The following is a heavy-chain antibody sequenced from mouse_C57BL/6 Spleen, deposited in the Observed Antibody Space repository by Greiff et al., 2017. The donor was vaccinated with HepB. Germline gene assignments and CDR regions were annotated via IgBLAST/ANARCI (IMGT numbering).Heavy chain of an antibody. CDR2: IDPSDSET. V-gene: IGHV1-52*01. CDR3: ARWDYDREWFAY. D-gene: IGHD2-4*01. J-gene: IGHJ3*01. Sequence: QVQLQQPGAELVRPGSSVKLSCKASGYTLTSSWMHWVKQRPIQGLEWIGNIDPSDSETHYNQKFKDKATLTVDKSSSTAYMQLSSLTSVDSAVYYCARWDYDREWFAYWGQGTLVTVSA. CDR1: GYTLTSSW.